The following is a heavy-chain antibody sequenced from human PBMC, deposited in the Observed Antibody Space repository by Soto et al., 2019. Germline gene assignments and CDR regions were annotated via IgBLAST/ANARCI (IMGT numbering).Heavy chain of an antibody. Sequence: VGSLRLSCAASGFTFSSYAMSWVRQAPGKGLEWVSAISGSGGSTYYADSVKGRFTISRDNSKNTLYLQMNSLRAEDTAVYYCARAGNDSSGYYPFDPWGQGTLVTVSS. CDR2: ISGSGGST. CDR3: ARAGNDSSGYYPFDP. J-gene: IGHJ5*02. V-gene: IGHV3-23*01. D-gene: IGHD3-22*01. CDR1: GFTFSSYA.